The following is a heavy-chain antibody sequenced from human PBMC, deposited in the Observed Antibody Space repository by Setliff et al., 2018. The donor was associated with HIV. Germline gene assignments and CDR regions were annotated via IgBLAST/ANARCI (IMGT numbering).Heavy chain of an antibody. CDR3: ARWGSGSYERVFDY. D-gene: IGHD1-26*01. V-gene: IGHV3-21*06. CDR1: GFTFSSYS. CDR2: ISSSSNYI. J-gene: IGHJ4*02. Sequence: ETLSLSCAASGFTFSSYSMNWVRQAPGKGLEWVSSISSSSNYIYYADSVKGRFTISRDNANNLVYLQMNSLRVEDTAVYFCARWGSGSYERVFDYWGQGMLVTVSS.